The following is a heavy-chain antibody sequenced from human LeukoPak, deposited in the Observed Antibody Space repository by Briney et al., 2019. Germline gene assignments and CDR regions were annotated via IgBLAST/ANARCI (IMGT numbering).Heavy chain of an antibody. V-gene: IGHV3-33*01. CDR2: IWYDATNK. D-gene: IGHD3-10*01. CDR3: ARTAWNYFGSGNYYAPDY. J-gene: IGHJ4*02. Sequence: GGSLRLSCAASGFMLSNYDMHWVRQAPGRELEWVAMIWYDATNKYYADSVKGRFTISRDNSKNTLYLQMNSLRVDDTAIYYCARTAWNYFGSGNYYAPDYWGQGTLVTVSS. CDR1: GFMLSNYD.